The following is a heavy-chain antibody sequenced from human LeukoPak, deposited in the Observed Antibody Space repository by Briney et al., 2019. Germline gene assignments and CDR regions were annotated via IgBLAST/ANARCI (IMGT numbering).Heavy chain of an antibody. J-gene: IGHJ4*02. CDR2: FDPEDGET. D-gene: IGHD3-22*01. V-gene: IGHV1-24*01. CDR1: GYTLTELS. Sequence: ASVKVSCKVSGYTLTELSMHWVRQAPGKRLEWMGGFDPEDGETIYAQKFQGRVTMTEDTSTDTAYMELSSLRSEDTAVYYCATEGYYYDSSGHPNWGQGTLVTVSS. CDR3: ATEGYYYDSSGHPN.